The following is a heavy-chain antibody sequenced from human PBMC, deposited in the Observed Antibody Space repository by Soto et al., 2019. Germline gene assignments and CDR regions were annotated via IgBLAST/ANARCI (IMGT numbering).Heavy chain of an antibody. J-gene: IGHJ6*02. CDR1: GYTLNEVS. V-gene: IGHV1-24*01. CDR2: FHPEDGKT. D-gene: IGHD7-27*01. CDR3: ATPSNAHLTFYALDV. Sequence: ASVKVSCKVSGYTLNEVSVHWVRQAPGKGLEWMGGFHPEDGKTIYAQKFQGRVTLTEDTSTDIAYMELSSLRSEDTAVYYCATPSNAHLTFYALDVWGQGTTVTV.